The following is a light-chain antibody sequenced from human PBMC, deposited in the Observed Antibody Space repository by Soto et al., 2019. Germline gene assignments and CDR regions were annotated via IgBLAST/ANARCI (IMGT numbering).Light chain of an antibody. Sequence: DIQMTQSPSSLSASVRDRVTITCRASQTISTYLNWYQQKPGEAPKLLIYAASKLQSGVPSRFSGSGSGTDFTLTISSLQPEDFATYYCQQSHGIPYTFGQGTKLENK. CDR3: QQSHGIPYT. V-gene: IGKV1-39*01. J-gene: IGKJ2*01. CDR2: AAS. CDR1: QTISTY.